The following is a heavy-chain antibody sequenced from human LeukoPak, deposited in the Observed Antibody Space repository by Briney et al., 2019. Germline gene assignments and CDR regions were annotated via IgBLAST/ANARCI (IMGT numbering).Heavy chain of an antibody. D-gene: IGHD3-10*01. CDR2: ISSSSSTI. V-gene: IGHV3-48*04. J-gene: IGHJ4*02. Sequence: GGSLRLSCAASGFTFVGNAVTWVRQAPGKGLEWVSYISSSSSTIYYADSVKGRFTVSRDDAKNSLYLQMNSLRAEDTAVYYCARVKITMVRGVMRGFDYWGQGTLVTVSS. CDR3: ARVKITMVRGVMRGFDY. CDR1: GFTFVGNA.